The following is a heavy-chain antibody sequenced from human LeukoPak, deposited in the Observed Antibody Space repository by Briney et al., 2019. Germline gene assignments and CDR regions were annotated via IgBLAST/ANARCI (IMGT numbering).Heavy chain of an antibody. Sequence: ASVKVSCKASGGTFSSYAISWVRQAPGQGLEWMGGIIPIFGTANYAQKFQGRVTITADESTSTAYMELSSVRSEDTAVYYCARGRYCSSTSCYTYYGMEVWGQGTMVTVSS. CDR3: ARGRYCSSTSCYTYYGMEV. CDR2: IIPIFGTA. J-gene: IGHJ6*02. V-gene: IGHV1-69*13. CDR1: GGTFSSYA. D-gene: IGHD2-2*02.